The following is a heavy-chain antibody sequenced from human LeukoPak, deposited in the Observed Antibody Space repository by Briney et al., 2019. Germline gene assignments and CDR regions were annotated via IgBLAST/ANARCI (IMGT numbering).Heavy chain of an antibody. D-gene: IGHD1-26*01. V-gene: IGHV3-30*02. Sequence: AGGSLRLSCAASGFIFRYYGMLWVRQAPGKGLEWVSFIRHDGNNEYYADSVKGRFTISRDSSKNTVSLQMNSLTTDDTAIYYCARSQYYAFDYWGQGTVVSVSS. CDR1: GFIFRYYG. CDR2: IRHDGNNE. J-gene: IGHJ4*02. CDR3: ARSQYYAFDY.